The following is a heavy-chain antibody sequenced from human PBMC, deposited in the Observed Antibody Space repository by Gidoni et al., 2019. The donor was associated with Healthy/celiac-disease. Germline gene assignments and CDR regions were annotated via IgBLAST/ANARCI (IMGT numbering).Heavy chain of an antibody. Sequence: QLQLVQSGAAVKKPGSSVTVSCKASGGTFSSSAVRWVRQAPGQGLGWMGGSIPIVGTANYAQKFQGRVTITADESTSTAYVGLSSLRSEDTAVYYCARDSAYYYESSGYLDAFNIWGQGTMVTVSS. D-gene: IGHD3-22*01. CDR1: GGTFSSSA. J-gene: IGHJ3*02. V-gene: IGHV1-69*01. CDR2: SIPIVGTA. CDR3: ARDSAYYYESSGYLDAFNI.